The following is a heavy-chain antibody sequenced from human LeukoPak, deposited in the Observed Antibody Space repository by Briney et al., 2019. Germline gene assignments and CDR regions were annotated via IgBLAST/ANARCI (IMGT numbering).Heavy chain of an antibody. V-gene: IGHV3-23*01. Sequence: GGSLRLSCAASGFPFTTYAMSWVRQAPGKGLEWVSAISGRGGRTYYADSVKGRFTISRDNSENTLYLQMNRVRADDTAIYYCAKSTWFDYFDYWGQGTLVTVSS. CDR1: GFPFTTYA. CDR2: ISGRGGRT. D-gene: IGHD3-9*01. J-gene: IGHJ4*02. CDR3: AKSTWFDYFDY.